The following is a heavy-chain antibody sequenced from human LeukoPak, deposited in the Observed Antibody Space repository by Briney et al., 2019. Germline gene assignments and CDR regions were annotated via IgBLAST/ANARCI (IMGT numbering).Heavy chain of an antibody. V-gene: IGHV3-23*01. CDR3: ARRFKRFGIAAAGSYLDV. J-gene: IGHJ6*03. CDR1: GFTFSSYA. D-gene: IGHD6-13*01. Sequence: PGVSLRLSCAASGFTFSSYAMSWVRQAPGKGLEWVPAISGSGGSTYYADSVKGRFTISRDNSKNTLYLQMNSLRAEDTAVYYCARRFKRFGIAAAGSYLDVWGKGTTVTVSS. CDR2: ISGSGGST.